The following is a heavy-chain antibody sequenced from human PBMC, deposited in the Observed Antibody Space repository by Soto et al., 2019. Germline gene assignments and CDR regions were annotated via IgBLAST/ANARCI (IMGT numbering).Heavy chain of an antibody. J-gene: IGHJ4*02. Sequence: ASVKVSCKVSGYTLTDLSMQWVRQAPGKGLEWMGGFDPEDGETIYAQKFQGRVTMTEDTATDTAYMELSSLRSEDTAVYYCATHRSGRFLEWLPEGSLDYWGQGTLVTVSS. D-gene: IGHD3-3*01. CDR2: FDPEDGET. CDR1: GYTLTDLS. CDR3: ATHRSGRFLEWLPEGSLDY. V-gene: IGHV1-24*01.